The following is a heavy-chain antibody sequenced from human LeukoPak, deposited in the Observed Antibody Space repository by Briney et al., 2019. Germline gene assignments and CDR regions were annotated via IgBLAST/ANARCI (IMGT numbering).Heavy chain of an antibody. V-gene: IGHV4-39*01. CDR2: GYYSGST. CDR1: GGSISRSSSY. CDR3: ARLNGDHVYYFDY. J-gene: IGHJ4*02. Sequence: SETLSLTCTVSGGSISRSSSYWGWIRQPPGKGLEWIGSGYYSGSTNYNPSLKSRVTISVDTSKRQFSLKLSSVTAADTAVYYCARLNGDHVYYFDYWGQGTLVTVSS. D-gene: IGHD4-17*01.